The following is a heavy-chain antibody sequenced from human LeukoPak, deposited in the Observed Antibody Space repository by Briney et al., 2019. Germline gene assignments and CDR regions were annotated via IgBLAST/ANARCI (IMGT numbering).Heavy chain of an antibody. V-gene: IGHV3-7*05. Sequence: GGSLRLSCGGSGFTFSNYWMSWLRQAPGKGLEWVANIKQDGSEKYYVDSVKGRFTISRDNAKNSLYLQMNSLRAEDTAVYYCTRNEAWGQGTTVTVSS. CDR1: GFTFSNYW. CDR2: IKQDGSEK. J-gene: IGHJ6*02. CDR3: TRNEA.